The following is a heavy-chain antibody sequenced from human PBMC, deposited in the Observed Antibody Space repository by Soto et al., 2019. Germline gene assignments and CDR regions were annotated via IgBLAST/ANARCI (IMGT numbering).Heavy chain of an antibody. Sequence: QVQLVQSGAEVKKPGASVKVSCKASGYTFTSYYMHWVRQAPGQGLEWMGIINPSGGSTSYAQQFQGRVTMTTDTSTSTVYMELSSLRSEDTAVYYCSRHPVAGADYYFAYCGQGTLVTVSS. J-gene: IGHJ4*02. D-gene: IGHD6-19*01. CDR2: INPSGGST. CDR1: GYTFTSYY. CDR3: SRHPVAGADYYFAY. V-gene: IGHV1-46*03.